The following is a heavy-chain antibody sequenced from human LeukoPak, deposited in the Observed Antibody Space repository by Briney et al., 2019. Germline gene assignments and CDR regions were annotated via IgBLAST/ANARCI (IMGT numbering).Heavy chain of an antibody. CDR2: ISSSSSYI. V-gene: IGHV3-21*01. CDR3: ARVSGNHWSGKGRIPFVTYYFDY. D-gene: IGHD1-14*01. J-gene: IGHJ4*02. CDR1: GFTFSSYS. Sequence: TGGSLRLSCAASGFTFSSYSMNWVRQAPGKGLEWVSSISSSSSYIYYADSVKGRFTISRDNAKNSLYLQMNSLRAEDTAVYYCARVSGNHWSGKGRIPFVTYYFDYWGQGTLVTVSS.